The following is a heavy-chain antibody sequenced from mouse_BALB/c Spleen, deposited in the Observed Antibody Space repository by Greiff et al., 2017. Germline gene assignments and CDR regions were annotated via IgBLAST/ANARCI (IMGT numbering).Heavy chain of an antibody. CDR3: ARGSMGFAY. Sequence: EVKLQESGGGLVQPGGSLRLSCATSGFTFTDYYMSWVRQPPGKALEWLGFIRNKANGYTTEYSASVKGRFTISRDNSQSILYLQMNTLRAEDSATYYCARGSMGFAYWGQGTLVTVSA. J-gene: IGHJ3*01. CDR2: IRNKANGYTT. V-gene: IGHV7-3*02. CDR1: GFTFTDYY. D-gene: IGHD1-1*02.